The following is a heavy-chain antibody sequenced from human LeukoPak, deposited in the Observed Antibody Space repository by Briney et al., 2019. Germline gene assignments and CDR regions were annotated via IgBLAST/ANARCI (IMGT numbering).Heavy chain of an antibody. D-gene: IGHD3-22*01. V-gene: IGHV3-74*01. J-gene: IGHJ3*02. CDR1: GFTFSSYW. CDR3: AGDRDYYDSSGSHYDAFDI. Sequence: PGGSLRLSCAASGFTFSSYWMHWARQAPGKGLVWGSRINPDGSNTKYADSVKGRFTISRDNAKNTLYLQMNSLRGEDTAVYYCAGDRDYYDSSGSHYDAFDIWGQGTMVTVSP. CDR2: INPDGSNT.